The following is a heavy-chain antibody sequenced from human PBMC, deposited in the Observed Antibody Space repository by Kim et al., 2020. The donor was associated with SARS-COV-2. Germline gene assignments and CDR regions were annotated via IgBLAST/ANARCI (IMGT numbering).Heavy chain of an antibody. CDR1: GFTFTESA. V-gene: IGHV3-23*01. CDR3: AKEGGTVWYPDKNWFDA. D-gene: IGHD6-19*01. J-gene: IGHJ5*01. CDR2: ISNSAGST. Sequence: GGSLRLSCVASGFTFTESAMSWVRLAPGTGLEWVSTISNSAGSTYYADSVRGRFTISRDNSKNTVYLQMNSLRVDDTALYLCAKEGGTVWYPDKNWFDA.